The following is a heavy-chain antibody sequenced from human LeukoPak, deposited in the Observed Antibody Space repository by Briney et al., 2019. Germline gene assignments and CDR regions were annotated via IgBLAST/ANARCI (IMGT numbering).Heavy chain of an antibody. CDR2: ISTSSIYI. CDR1: GFIFSSYG. Sequence: GGSLRLSCAASGFIFSSYGMHWVRQAPGKGLQWVSSISTSSIYIYYADSVKGRFTISRDNAKNSLYLQMNTLRAEDTAVYYCARDSQVYDFWSGYYIGLDRYYMDVWGKGTTVTVSS. CDR3: ARDSQVYDFWSGYYIGLDRYYMDV. V-gene: IGHV3-21*01. D-gene: IGHD3-3*01. J-gene: IGHJ6*03.